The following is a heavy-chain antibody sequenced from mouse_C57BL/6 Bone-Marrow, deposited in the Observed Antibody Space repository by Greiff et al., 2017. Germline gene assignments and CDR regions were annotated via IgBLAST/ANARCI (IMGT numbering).Heavy chain of an antibody. Sequence: QVQLQQPGAELVRPGSSVKLSCKASGYTFTSYWMHWVKQRPIQGLEWIGNIDPSDSETHYNQKFKDKATLTVDKSSSQAYMQLRSLTSEDSAVYYWARHLTVPYAMDYWGKGTSVTVSS. CDR1: GYTFTSYW. J-gene: IGHJ4*01. CDR3: ARHLTVPYAMDY. V-gene: IGHV1-52*01. CDR2: IDPSDSET. D-gene: IGHD1-1*01.